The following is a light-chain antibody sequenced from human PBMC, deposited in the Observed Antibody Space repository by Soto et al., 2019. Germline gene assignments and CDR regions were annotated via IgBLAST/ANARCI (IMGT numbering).Light chain of an antibody. CDR2: GAS. Sequence: EIVLTQSPGTLSLSPGERATLSCRASQSVSSNYLAWYQQKPGQAPRLLIYGASSRATGIPDRFSGSGSGTDFTLTISRLEPEDFAVYYCQQYGSSATFGQGTRREIK. CDR1: QSVSSNY. CDR3: QQYGSSAT. J-gene: IGKJ5*01. V-gene: IGKV3-20*01.